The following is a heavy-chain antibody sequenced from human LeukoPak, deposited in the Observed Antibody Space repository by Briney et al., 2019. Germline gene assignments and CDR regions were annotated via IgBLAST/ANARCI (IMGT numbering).Heavy chain of an antibody. D-gene: IGHD3-3*01. CDR2: IIPIFGTA. Sequence: GASVKVSCKASGGTFSSYAISWVRQAPGQGLEWMGGIIPIFGTANYAQKFQGRVTITADKSTSTAYMELSSLRSDDTAVYYCARDLSDFWSFSKYYYMDVWGKGTTVTVSS. CDR1: GGTFSSYA. J-gene: IGHJ6*03. CDR3: ARDLSDFWSFSKYYYMDV. V-gene: IGHV1-69*06.